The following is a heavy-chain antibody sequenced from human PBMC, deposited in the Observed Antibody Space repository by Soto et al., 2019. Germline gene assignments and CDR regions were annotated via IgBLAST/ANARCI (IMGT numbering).Heavy chain of an antibody. CDR1: GGSISSGDYY. D-gene: IGHD6-19*01. CDR2: IYYSGST. CDR3: ARYKGSSSGRDSEY. J-gene: IGHJ4*02. V-gene: IGHV4-30-4*01. Sequence: SETLSLTCTVSGGSISSGDYYWSWIRQPPGKGLEWIGYIYYSGSTYYNPSLKSRVTISVDTSKNQFSLKLSSVTAADTAVYYCARYKGSSSGRDSEYWGQGTLVTVSS.